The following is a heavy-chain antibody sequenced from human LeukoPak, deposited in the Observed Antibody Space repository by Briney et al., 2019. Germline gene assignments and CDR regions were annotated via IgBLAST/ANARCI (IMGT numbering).Heavy chain of an antibody. CDR2: IIPIFGTA. D-gene: IGHD3-16*01. V-gene: IGHV1-69*01. CDR3: ARDTGGDQPYYFDF. J-gene: IGHJ4*02. Sequence: ASVKVSCKASGGTFSSYAISWVRQAPGQGLEWMGGIIPIFGTANYAQKFQGRVTITADESTSTAYMELSSLRSEDTAVYYCARDTGGDQPYYFDFWGQGTLVTVSS. CDR1: GGTFSSYA.